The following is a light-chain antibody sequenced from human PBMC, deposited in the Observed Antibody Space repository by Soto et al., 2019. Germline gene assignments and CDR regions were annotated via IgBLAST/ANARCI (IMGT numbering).Light chain of an antibody. CDR3: QQHNQWPIT. CDR1: QSAGNF. V-gene: IGKV3D-15*01. CDR2: YIS. Sequence: EILMTQSPATLSVSPGETASLSCRASQSAGNFLAWYQQKPGQAPRLLIYYISTRATGIPARFSGSGSGTEFTLTINSLQSEDSEVYYCQQHNQWPITFGQGTKVDIK. J-gene: IGKJ1*01.